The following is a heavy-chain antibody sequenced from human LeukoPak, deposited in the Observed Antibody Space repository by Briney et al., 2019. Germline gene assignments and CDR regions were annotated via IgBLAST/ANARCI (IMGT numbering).Heavy chain of an antibody. Sequence: ASVKVSCKASGYTFTSYYMHWVRQAPGQGLEWMGIINPSGGSTSYAQKLQGRVTMTTDTSTSTAYMELRSLRSDDTAVYYCAREIDYGDYLVDYWGQGTLVTVSS. CDR3: AREIDYGDYLVDY. D-gene: IGHD4-17*01. CDR2: INPSGGST. J-gene: IGHJ4*02. CDR1: GYTFTSYY. V-gene: IGHV1-46*01.